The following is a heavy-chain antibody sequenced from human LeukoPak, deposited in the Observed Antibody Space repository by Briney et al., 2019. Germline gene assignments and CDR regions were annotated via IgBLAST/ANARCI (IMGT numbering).Heavy chain of an antibody. CDR2: IYTSGTT. CDR3: ARDRYGGIIDY. Sequence: PSETLSLTCTVSGGSISTYYWSWIRQPAGKGLEWIGRIYTSGTTNYNPSLKSRLTMSVDTSKNQFSLKLSSVTAADTAVYYCARDRYGGIIDYWGQGTLVTVSS. V-gene: IGHV4-4*07. J-gene: IGHJ4*02. CDR1: GGSISTYY. D-gene: IGHD1-1*01.